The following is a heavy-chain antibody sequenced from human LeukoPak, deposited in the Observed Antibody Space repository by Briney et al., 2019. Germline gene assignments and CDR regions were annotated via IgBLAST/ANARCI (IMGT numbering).Heavy chain of an antibody. CDR3: ARGSIFP. Sequence: PGGSLRLSCAASGFTFSSYGMHWVRQAPGKGLEWVAVISYDGSNKYYADSVKGRFTISRDNAKNTLYLQMNSLRAEDTAVYYCARGSIFPWGQGTLVTVSS. CDR1: GFTFSSYG. J-gene: IGHJ5*02. CDR2: ISYDGSNK. V-gene: IGHV3-30*03. D-gene: IGHD6-6*01.